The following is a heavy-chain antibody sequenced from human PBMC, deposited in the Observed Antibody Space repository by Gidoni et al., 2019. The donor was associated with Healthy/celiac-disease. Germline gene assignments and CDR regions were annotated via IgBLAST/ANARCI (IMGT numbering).Heavy chain of an antibody. CDR2: IYYSGST. Sequence: QLQLQESGPGLVKPSETLSLTCTVSGGSISSSSYYWGWIRQPPGKGLEGIGSIYYSGSTYYNPSLKSRVTISVDTSKNQFSLKLSSVTAADTAVYYCATRLYYDSSGYYYYYFDYWGQGTLVTVSS. V-gene: IGHV4-39*01. CDR1: GGSISSSSYY. CDR3: ATRLYYDSSGYYYYYFDY. D-gene: IGHD3-22*01. J-gene: IGHJ4*02.